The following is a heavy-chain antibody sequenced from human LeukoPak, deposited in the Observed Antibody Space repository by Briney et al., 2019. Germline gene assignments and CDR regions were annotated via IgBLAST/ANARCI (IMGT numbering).Heavy chain of an antibody. D-gene: IGHD4-11*01. CDR1: GFTFSNYW. V-gene: IGHV3-74*01. J-gene: IGHJ5*02. CDR2: MSTDGSTT. CDR3: AKDNSPGWFGP. Sequence: QPGGSLRLSCAASGFTFSNYWMHWVRQGPEKGRALVARMSTDGSTTSYADAVKGRFTISRDNAKNTVYLQMNSLRAEDTAVYYCAKDNSPGWFGPWGQGTLVTVSS.